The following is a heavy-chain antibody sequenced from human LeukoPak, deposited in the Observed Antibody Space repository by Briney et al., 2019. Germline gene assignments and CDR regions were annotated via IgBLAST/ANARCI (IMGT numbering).Heavy chain of an antibody. Sequence: GKSLRLSCAASGFTFSNYAMNWVRQAPGKGLEWVSAISGSGGSRFYTDSVKGRFTISRDNSKNTLFLQTNSLRVEDTAVYYCAKEMESSTWYIDFWGQGTLVSVSS. CDR2: ISGSGGSR. CDR1: GFTFSNYA. CDR3: AKEMESSTWYIDF. D-gene: IGHD6-13*01. V-gene: IGHV3-23*01. J-gene: IGHJ4*02.